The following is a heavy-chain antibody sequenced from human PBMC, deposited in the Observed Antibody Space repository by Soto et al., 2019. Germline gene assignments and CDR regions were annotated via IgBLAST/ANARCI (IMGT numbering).Heavy chain of an antibody. CDR1: GGSVSSGSYY. V-gene: IGHV4-61*01. CDR2: IYYSGST. Sequence: TLSLTCTVSGGSVSSGSYYWSWIRQPPGKGLEWIGYIYYSGSTNYNPSLKSRVTISVDTSKNQFSLKLSSVTAADTAVYYCARATYDFWSGYSNEGGMDVWGQGTTVTVSS. J-gene: IGHJ6*02. CDR3: ARATYDFWSGYSNEGGMDV. D-gene: IGHD3-3*01.